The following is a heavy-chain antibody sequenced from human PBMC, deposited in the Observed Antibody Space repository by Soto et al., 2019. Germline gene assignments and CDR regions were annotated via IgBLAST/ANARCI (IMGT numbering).Heavy chain of an antibody. CDR3: ARVYPSDTRYGYVGNNWFDP. Sequence: GASVKVSCKASGYTFTSYYMHWVRQAPGQGLEWMGKINPSGGSTSYAQKYKGRVTMTRDTSTSTVYMEQSSLRSEDTAVFYCARVYPSDTRYGYVGNNWFDPWGQGTLVTVSS. CDR1: GYTFTSYY. J-gene: IGHJ5*02. V-gene: IGHV1-46*03. D-gene: IGHD5-18*01. CDR2: INPSGGST.